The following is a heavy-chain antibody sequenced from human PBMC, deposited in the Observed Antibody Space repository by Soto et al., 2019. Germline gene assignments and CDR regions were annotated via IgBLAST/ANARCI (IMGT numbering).Heavy chain of an antibody. CDR2: VYNSGST. D-gene: IGHD6-13*01. Sequence: SETLSLTCTVSGGSISSNYWAWIRQPPGKGLEWIGYVYNSGSTNYNPSLKSRVTISEDTSKSQFSLKVSSMTAADTAVYYCARYRREAVAGYTLDNWGQGILVTVSS. V-gene: IGHV4-59*01. CDR1: GGSISSNY. CDR3: ARYRREAVAGYTLDN. J-gene: IGHJ4*02.